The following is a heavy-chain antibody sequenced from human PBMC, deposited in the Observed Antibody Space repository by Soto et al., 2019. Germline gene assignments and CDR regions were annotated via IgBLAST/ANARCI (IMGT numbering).Heavy chain of an antibody. CDR2: IKSDGSST. J-gene: IGHJ4*02. CDR1: GFLFSTYW. CDR3: AIGGGDYNYFDH. V-gene: IGHV3-74*01. D-gene: IGHD2-21*01. Sequence: EVQLVESGGGLGQPGGSLRLSCAASGFLFSTYWMFWVRQVPRKGLLWVSRIKSDGSSTSYADSVKGRFTISRHNTKNTLYLQMTSLRAEDTAVYYCAIGGGDYNYFDHWGQGILVTVSS.